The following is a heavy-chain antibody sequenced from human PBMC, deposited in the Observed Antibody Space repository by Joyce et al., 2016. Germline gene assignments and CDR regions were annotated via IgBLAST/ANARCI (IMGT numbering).Heavy chain of an antibody. J-gene: IGHJ4*02. D-gene: IGHD6-25*01. V-gene: IGHV3-30*18. CDR1: GFTFRSYG. Sequence: QAQLVESGGGVVQPGRSLRRSCAVSGFTFRSYGMRWVLQGPGKGREWVAVISNDGKNKNYADSVKGRFTVSRDNSKKILSLQMNSLRPEDTAVYYCAKDRETSAVLDFWGQGTPVTVSS. CDR2: ISNDGKNK. CDR3: AKDRETSAVLDF.